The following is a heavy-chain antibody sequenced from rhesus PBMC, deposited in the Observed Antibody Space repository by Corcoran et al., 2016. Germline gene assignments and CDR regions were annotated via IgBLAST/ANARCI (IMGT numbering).Heavy chain of an antibody. CDR1: GASISSYW. CDR2: IKGITGTP. Sequence: QVQLQESGPGLVKPSETLSLTCTVSGASISSYWWSWIRQPPGKGLEWFGEIKGITGTPTYTPTHKCRVTISRDTAKNQFSLKLSSVTAADTAVYYCAIGGDIVVVVSATPVDYWGQGVLVTVSS. D-gene: IGHD2-8*01. J-gene: IGHJ4*01. CDR3: AIGGDIVVVVSATPVDY. V-gene: IGHV4-80*01.